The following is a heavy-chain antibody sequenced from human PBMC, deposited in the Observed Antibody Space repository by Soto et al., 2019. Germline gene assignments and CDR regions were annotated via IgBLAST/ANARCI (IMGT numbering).Heavy chain of an antibody. Sequence: PGGPLLLCPRASGFKFGSHSMNWARQAQGKGLEWVSYISPGSRYPAYADSVKGRFTISRDNAKRSLYLQMMSLTAEDTAIYYCVRGGGGGLFDPWGQRTMVTVSS. CDR3: VRGGGGGLFDP. V-gene: IGHV3-21*01. D-gene: IGHD2-15*01. CDR1: GFKFGSHS. J-gene: IGHJ5*02. CDR2: ISPGSRYP.